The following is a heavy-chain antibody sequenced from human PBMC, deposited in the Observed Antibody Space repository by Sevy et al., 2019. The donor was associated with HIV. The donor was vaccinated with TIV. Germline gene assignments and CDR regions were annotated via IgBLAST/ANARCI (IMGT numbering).Heavy chain of an antibody. V-gene: IGHV3-21*01. CDR1: GFTFSSYS. Sequence: GGSLRLSCAASGFTFSSYSMNWVRQAPGKGLEWVSSISSSSSYISYADSVKGRFTISRDNAKNSLYLQMNSLRAEDTAVYYRARDRGYCSSTSCHSYGLDVWGQGTTVTVSS. J-gene: IGHJ6*02. CDR3: ARDRGYCSSTSCHSYGLDV. D-gene: IGHD2-2*03. CDR2: ISSSSSYI.